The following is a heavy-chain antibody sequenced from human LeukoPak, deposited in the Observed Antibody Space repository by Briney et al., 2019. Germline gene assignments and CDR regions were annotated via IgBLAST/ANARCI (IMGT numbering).Heavy chain of an antibody. V-gene: IGHV4-4*07. Sequence: SETLSLTCTVSGGSISSYYWSWIRQPAGKGLEWIGRIYTSGSTNYNPSLKSRVTMSVDTSRNQFSLKLSSVTAADTAVYYCARVGFSGSYYDYWGQGTLVTVSS. CDR2: IYTSGST. J-gene: IGHJ4*02. CDR3: ARVGFSGSYYDY. CDR1: GGSISSYY. D-gene: IGHD1-26*01.